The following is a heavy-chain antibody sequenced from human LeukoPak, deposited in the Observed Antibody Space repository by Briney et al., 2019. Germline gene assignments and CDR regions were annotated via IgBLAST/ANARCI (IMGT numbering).Heavy chain of an antibody. CDR1: GYTFTGYY. V-gene: IGHV1-2*02. CDR3: ARRYCSGGICYSVADY. D-gene: IGHD2-15*01. CDR2: INPNSGVT. J-gene: IGHJ4*02. Sequence: ASLKVSCKASGYTFTGYYMHWVRQAPGQLLEWMGWINPNSGVTNYAQKFQGRVTMTRDTSISTAYMDLSRLTSDDTAVYYCARRYCSGGICYSVADYWGQGTLVTVSS.